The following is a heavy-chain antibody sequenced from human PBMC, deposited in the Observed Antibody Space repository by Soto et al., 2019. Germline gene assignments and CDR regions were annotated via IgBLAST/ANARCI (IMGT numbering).Heavy chain of an antibody. CDR2: ISHDGINK. J-gene: IGHJ5*02. Sequence: QVRLVESGGGVVQPGRSLRLSCTASGFSFSSYAMYWFRQPPGKGLEWVAVISHDGINKHYADSVKGRVTVSRDNSNHSLDLQLNSLRGADTAMYYCARDMYSSDYFVKWFGPWGQGTLVTVSS. V-gene: IGHV3-30-3*01. CDR1: GFSFSSYA. D-gene: IGHD6-19*01. CDR3: ARDMYSSDYFVKWFGP.